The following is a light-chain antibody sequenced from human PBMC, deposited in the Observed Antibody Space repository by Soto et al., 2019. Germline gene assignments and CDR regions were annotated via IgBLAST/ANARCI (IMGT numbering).Light chain of an antibody. CDR1: SSDVGSYNY. V-gene: IGLV2-14*01. CDR2: EVS. Sequence: QSALTQPASVSGSPGQSITISCTGTSSDVGSYNYVSWYQQHPGKAPKLMIYEVSNRPSGASNRFSGSKSGNTASLTISGLQAGDEAVYYCSSYTTSSTYVFGTGTKLTVL. J-gene: IGLJ1*01. CDR3: SSYTTSSTYV.